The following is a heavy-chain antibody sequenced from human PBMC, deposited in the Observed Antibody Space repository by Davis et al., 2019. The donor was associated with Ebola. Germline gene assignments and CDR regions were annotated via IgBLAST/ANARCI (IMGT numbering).Heavy chain of an antibody. CDR2: VFHTGGT. V-gene: IGHV4-4*02. J-gene: IGHJ4*02. Sequence: SETLSLTCALSGGSLSSNNWWSWVRQSPGKGLEWTGEVFHTGGTNYNPSLKSRVTISVATSKKQFYLKLSSVTAADTAVYYCARGGYSGQGLWGQGTLVSVSS. CDR3: ARGGYSGQGL. D-gene: IGHD5-12*01. CDR1: GGSLSSNNW.